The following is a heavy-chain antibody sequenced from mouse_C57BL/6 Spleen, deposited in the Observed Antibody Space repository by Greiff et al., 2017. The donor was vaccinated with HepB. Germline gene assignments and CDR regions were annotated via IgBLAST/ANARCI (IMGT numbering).Heavy chain of an antibody. V-gene: IGHV1-7*01. D-gene: IGHD2-5*01. Sequence: QVHVKQSGAELAKPGASVKLSCKASGYTFTSYWMHWVKQRPGQGLEWIRYINPSSGYTKYNQKFKDKATLTADKSSSTAYMQLSSLTYEDSAVYYCAREGSNSYYFDYWGQGTTLTVSS. CDR1: GYTFTSYW. CDR2: INPSSGYT. J-gene: IGHJ2*01. CDR3: AREGSNSYYFDY.